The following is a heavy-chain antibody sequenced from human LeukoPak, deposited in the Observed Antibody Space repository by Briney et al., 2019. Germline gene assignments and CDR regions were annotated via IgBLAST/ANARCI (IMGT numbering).Heavy chain of an antibody. CDR2: ISYDGSNK. CDR1: GFTFSSYA. V-gene: IGHV3-30-3*01. CDR3: ASPRRVVVTHEVDY. J-gene: IGHJ4*02. Sequence: GRSLRLSCAASGFTFSSYAMHWVRQAPGEGLEWVAVISYDGSNKYYADSVKGRFTISRDNSKNTLYLQMNSLRAEDTAVYYCASPRRVVVTHEVDYWGQGTLVTVSS. D-gene: IGHD2-21*02.